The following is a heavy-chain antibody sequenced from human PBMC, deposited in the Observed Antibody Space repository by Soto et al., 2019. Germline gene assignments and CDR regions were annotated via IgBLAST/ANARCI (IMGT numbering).Heavy chain of an antibody. CDR3: VRGGGGGQFDY. J-gene: IGHJ4*02. CDR2: ISINSNNK. D-gene: IGHD2-21*01. CDR1: GFTFSDFY. Sequence: QIKLVESGGGLVKPGGSLRLSCAASGFTFSDFYMTWVRQAPGKGLEWLSYISINSNNKEYGDSVKGRHTISRDNAKNSLYLQMNSLRADDTAVYYCVRGGGGGQFDYWGQGTLVTVSS. V-gene: IGHV3-11*06.